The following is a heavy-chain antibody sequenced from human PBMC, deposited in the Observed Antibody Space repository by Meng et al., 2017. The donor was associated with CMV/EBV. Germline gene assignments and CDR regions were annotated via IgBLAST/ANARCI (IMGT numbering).Heavy chain of an antibody. D-gene: IGHD3-3*01. CDR2: ISSSSSYI. CDR1: GFTFSSYS. CDR3: APLLTSYDFWSGYRYGMDV. V-gene: IGHV3-21*01. Sequence: GESLKISCAASGFTFSSYSMNWVRQAPGKGLEWVSSISSSSSYIYYADSVKGRFTISRDNAKNSLYLQRNSLRAEDTAVYYCAPLLTSYDFWSGYRYGMDVWGQGTTVTVSS. J-gene: IGHJ6*02.